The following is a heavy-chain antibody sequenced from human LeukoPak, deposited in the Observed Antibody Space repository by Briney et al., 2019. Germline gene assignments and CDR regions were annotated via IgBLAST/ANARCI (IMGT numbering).Heavy chain of an antibody. Sequence: GESLKISCKGSGYSFTSYWIGWVRQMPGKGLEWMGIIYPGDSDTRYSPSFQGQVTISADKSISTAYLQWSSLKASDTAMYYCARHVRYCSGGSCYSVYFQHWGQGTLVTVSS. V-gene: IGHV5-51*01. D-gene: IGHD2-15*01. J-gene: IGHJ1*01. CDR1: GYSFTSYW. CDR2: IYPGDSDT. CDR3: ARHVRYCSGGSCYSVYFQH.